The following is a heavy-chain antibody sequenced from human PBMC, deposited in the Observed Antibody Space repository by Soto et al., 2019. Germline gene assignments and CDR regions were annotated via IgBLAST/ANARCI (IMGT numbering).Heavy chain of an antibody. CDR3: ARGYYYDSSGYYSNAYYFDY. Sequence: QVQLVQSGAEVKKPGSSVKVSCKASGGTFSSYAISWVRQAPGQGLEWRGGIIPIFGTANYAQKFQGRVTITADESTSTAYMELSSLRSEDTAVYYCARGYYYDSSGYYSNAYYFDYWGQGTLVTVSS. CDR1: GGTFSSYA. CDR2: IIPIFGTA. J-gene: IGHJ4*02. V-gene: IGHV1-69*01. D-gene: IGHD3-22*01.